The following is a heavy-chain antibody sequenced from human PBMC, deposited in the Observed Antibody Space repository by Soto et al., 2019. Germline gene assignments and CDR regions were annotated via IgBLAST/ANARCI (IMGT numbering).Heavy chain of an antibody. CDR1: GFTVSSNY. J-gene: IGHJ1*01. CDR3: APLKLPHAEYFQY. CDR2: IYGDGIT. D-gene: IGHD1-7*01. V-gene: IGHV3-53*01. Sequence: PXGSLRLSCSAAGFTVSSNYMSWVRQAPGKGLEWVSVIYGDGITHYADSVKGRFTISRDNSKNTLFLQMNSLRVEDTAVYYCAPLKLPHAEYFQYWGQGTLVTVSS.